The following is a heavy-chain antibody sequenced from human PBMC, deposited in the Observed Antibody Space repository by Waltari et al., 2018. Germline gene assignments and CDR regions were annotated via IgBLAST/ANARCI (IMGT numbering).Heavy chain of an antibody. Sequence: EVQVVESGGGLVQPGGSRRLSCEVSEFTFSSFWMCWVRQTPGKGLGWVANIRQDGSEKYYVDSVKGRFTVSRDNARNSLYLQMNSLRAEDTAVYYCATGRGLPYWGQGTLVTVSS. CDR1: EFTFSSFW. J-gene: IGHJ4*02. CDR3: ATGRGLPY. CDR2: IRQDGSEK. V-gene: IGHV3-7*01.